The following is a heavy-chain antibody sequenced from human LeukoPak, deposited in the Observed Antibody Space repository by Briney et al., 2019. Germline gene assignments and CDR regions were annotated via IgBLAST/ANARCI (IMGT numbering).Heavy chain of an antibody. J-gene: IGHJ4*02. CDR3: ARDQEAFDH. CDR2: IYPRDGST. Sequence: ASVKVSCKASGYSFTSNYIHWVRQAPGQGLEWMGMIYPRDGSTSYAQKFQGRVTVTRDTSTSTVHMELSGLRSEDTAVYYCARDQEAFDHWGQGTLVTVSS. CDR1: GYSFTSNY. V-gene: IGHV1-46*01.